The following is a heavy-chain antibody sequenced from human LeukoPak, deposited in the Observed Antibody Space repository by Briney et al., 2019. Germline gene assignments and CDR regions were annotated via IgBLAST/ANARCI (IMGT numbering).Heavy chain of an antibody. D-gene: IGHD6-13*01. Sequence: SETLSLTCAVYGGSFSGYYWSWIRQPPGKGLEWIGEINHSGSTNYNPSLKSRVTISVDTSKNQFSLKLSSVTAADTAVYYCAGSFSSSWSSPWGQGTLVTVSS. CDR2: INHSGST. CDR1: GGSFSGYY. CDR3: AGSFSSSWSSP. J-gene: IGHJ5*02. V-gene: IGHV4-34*01.